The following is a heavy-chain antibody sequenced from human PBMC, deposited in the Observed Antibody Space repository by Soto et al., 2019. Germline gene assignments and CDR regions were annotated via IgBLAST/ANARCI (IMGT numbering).Heavy chain of an antibody. CDR2: IYWDDDK. CDR3: AHTMAPRIFDY. V-gene: IGHV2-5*02. J-gene: IGHJ4*02. CDR1: GFSLITSGVG. Sequence: QITLKEAGPTLVKPTQTLTLTCSFSGFSLITSGVGGGWIRQPPGKALEWLALIYWDDDKGYSTSVKSRLTITKDTSRNQVVLTMTNMDPADTATYYCAHTMAPRIFDYWGQGTLVTVSS.